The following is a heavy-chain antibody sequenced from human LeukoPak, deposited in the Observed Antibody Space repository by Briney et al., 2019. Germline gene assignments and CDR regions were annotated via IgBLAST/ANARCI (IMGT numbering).Heavy chain of an antibody. D-gene: IGHD2/OR15-2a*01. V-gene: IGHV4-59*12. Sequence: SETLSLSCTVSGCSITSYYRSWIRQPPGQGLEWIGYIYYSGGTTYNTPLKSRVTTSVDTSKNHFSLRQSTVTAADAAAYYCAGDLSGQYGFDIWGQGTMVTVSS. CDR1: GCSITSYY. J-gene: IGHJ3*02. CDR2: IYYSGGT. CDR3: AGDLSGQYGFDI.